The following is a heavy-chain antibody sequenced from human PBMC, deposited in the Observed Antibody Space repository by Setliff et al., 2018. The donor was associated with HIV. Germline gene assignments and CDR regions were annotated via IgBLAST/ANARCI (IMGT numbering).Heavy chain of an antibody. D-gene: IGHD3-22*01. V-gene: IGHV4-38-2*01. J-gene: IGHJ3*02. CDR3: ARQGAGYYYDSSDYYTGNGFDM. CDR2: FHHSGSA. Sequence: PSETRSLTCAVSGYSISTAYYWAWIRQSPGKGLEWIGGFHHSGSAHYNPSLKSRVTISGQTSKNQFSLTLTSVTAADTAIYYCARQGAGYYYDSSDYYTGNGFDMWGQGTMVTVSS. CDR1: GYSISTAYY.